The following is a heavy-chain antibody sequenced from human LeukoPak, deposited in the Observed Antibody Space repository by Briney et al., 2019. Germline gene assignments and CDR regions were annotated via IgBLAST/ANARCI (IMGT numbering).Heavy chain of an antibody. D-gene: IGHD3-10*01. J-gene: IGHJ2*01. V-gene: IGHV3-66*01. Sequence: HPGGSLRLSCAASGFTVSSNYMSWVRQAPGKGLEWVSVIYSGGSTYYADSVKGRFTISRDNSKNTLYLQMNSLRAEDTAVYYCARERDGSGSYWYFDLWGRGTLVTVSS. CDR2: IYSGGST. CDR1: GFTVSSNY. CDR3: ARERDGSGSYWYFDL.